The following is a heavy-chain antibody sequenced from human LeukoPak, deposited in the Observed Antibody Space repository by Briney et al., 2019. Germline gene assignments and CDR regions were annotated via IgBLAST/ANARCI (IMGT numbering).Heavy chain of an antibody. Sequence: ASVKVSCKTSGYTFTSYFMHWVRQAPGQGPEWMGIINPSTGSANYAQELWGRFTMTRDTSTRTFFMELSSLRSEDTAVYYCARDPSIFGGPGNFDVWGQGTMITVSS. CDR3: ARDPSIFGGPGNFDV. CDR2: INPSTGSA. J-gene: IGHJ3*01. CDR1: GYTFTSYF. D-gene: IGHD3-3*02. V-gene: IGHV1-46*01.